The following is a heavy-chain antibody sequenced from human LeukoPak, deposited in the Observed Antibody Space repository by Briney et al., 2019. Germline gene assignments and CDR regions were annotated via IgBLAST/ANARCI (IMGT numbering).Heavy chain of an antibody. CDR3: AKEYESSGYSFLSDY. J-gene: IGHJ4*02. CDR1: GFTFNTYG. V-gene: IGHV3-30*18. D-gene: IGHD3-22*01. Sequence: PGGSLRLSCATSGFTFNTYGMQWVRQAPGKGLEWVAVVSYDGHNIYYADSVKGRFTISRDNSKNTLYLQMSYLRAEDTAVYYCAKEYESSGYSFLSDYWGQGTLVTVSS. CDR2: VSYDGHNI.